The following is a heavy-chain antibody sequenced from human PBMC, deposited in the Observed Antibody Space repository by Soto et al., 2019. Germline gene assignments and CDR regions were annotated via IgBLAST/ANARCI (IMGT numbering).Heavy chain of an antibody. D-gene: IGHD5-18*01. CDR3: AREGGEPGVRIQLWLPSYYYYGMDV. V-gene: IGHV3-33*01. CDR1: GFTFSSYG. CDR2: IWYDGSNK. J-gene: IGHJ6*02. Sequence: QVQLVESGGGVVQPGRSLRLSCAASGFTFSSYGMHWVRQAPGKGLEWVAVIWYDGSNKYYADSVKGRFTISRDNSKNTLYRQMNSLRAEDTAVYYCAREGGEPGVRIQLWLPSYYYYGMDVWGQGTTVTVSS.